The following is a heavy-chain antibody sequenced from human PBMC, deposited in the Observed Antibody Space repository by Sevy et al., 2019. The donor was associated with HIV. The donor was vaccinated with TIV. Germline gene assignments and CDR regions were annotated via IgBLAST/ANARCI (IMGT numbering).Heavy chain of an antibody. J-gene: IGHJ4*02. V-gene: IGHV1-69*06. D-gene: IGHD1-26*01. CDR2: IIPIFGTA. CDR3: AVGPSGSYRVNYFDY. Sequence: ASVKVSCKASGGTFSSYAISWVRQAPGQGLEWMAGIIPIFGTANYAQKFQGRVTITADKSTSTAYMELSSLRSEDTAVHYCAVGPSGSYRVNYFDYWGQGTLVTVSS. CDR1: GGTFSSYA.